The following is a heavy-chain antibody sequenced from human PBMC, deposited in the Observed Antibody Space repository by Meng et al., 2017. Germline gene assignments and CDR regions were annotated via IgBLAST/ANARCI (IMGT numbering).Heavy chain of an antibody. J-gene: IGHJ3*02. D-gene: IGHD2-21*02. V-gene: IGHV3-23*01. Sequence: GGSLRLSCAASGFTFSSYAMSWVRQAPGKGLEWVSTISGSGGSTYYADSVKGRFTISRDNSKNTLYLQMNSLRAEDTAVYYCAAYCGGDCLGWWNAFDTWGQGTMVTVSS. CDR2: ISGSGGST. CDR3: AAYCGGDCLGWWNAFDT. CDR1: GFTFSSYA.